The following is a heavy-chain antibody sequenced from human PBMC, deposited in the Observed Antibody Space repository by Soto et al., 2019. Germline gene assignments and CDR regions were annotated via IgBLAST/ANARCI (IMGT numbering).Heavy chain of an antibody. J-gene: IGHJ4*02. V-gene: IGHV1-8*01. CDR2: MNPNSGNT. CDR3: ARGVFGAPAGEYYFHY. CDR1: GYTFTSYD. D-gene: IGHD3-10*01. Sequence: GASVKVSCKASGYTFTSYDINWVRQATGQGLEWMGWMNPNSGNTGYAQKFQGRVTMTRNTSISTAYMELSSLRSEDTAVYYCARGVFGAPAGEYYFHYWGQGTLVTVSS.